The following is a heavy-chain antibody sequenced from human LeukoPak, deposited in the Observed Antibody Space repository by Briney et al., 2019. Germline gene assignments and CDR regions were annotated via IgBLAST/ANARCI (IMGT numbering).Heavy chain of an antibody. CDR1: GFTFSSYA. J-gene: IGHJ5*02. CDR2: ISGSGGST. CDR3: AKDPPTNLYDSSGYYHDP. Sequence: GGSLRLSCAASGFTFSSYAMSWVRLAPGKGLEWVSAISGSGGSTYYADSVKGRFTISRDNSKNTLYLQMNSLRAEDTAVYYCAKDPPTNLYDSSGYYHDPWGQGTLVTVSS. V-gene: IGHV3-23*01. D-gene: IGHD3-22*01.